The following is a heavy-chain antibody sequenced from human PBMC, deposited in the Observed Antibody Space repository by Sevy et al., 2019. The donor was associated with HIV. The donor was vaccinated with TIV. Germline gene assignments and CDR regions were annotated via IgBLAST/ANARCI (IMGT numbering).Heavy chain of an antibody. CDR1: GFTFDDYT. D-gene: IGHD1-26*01. Sequence: GGSLRLSCAASGFTFDDYTMHWVRQAPGKGLEWVSLISWDGGSTYYADSVKGRFTISRDNSKNSLYLQMNSLRTEDTALYYCAKCCGVGATCFHYYYYYMDVWGKGTTVTVSS. V-gene: IGHV3-43*01. J-gene: IGHJ6*03. CDR2: ISWDGGST. CDR3: AKCCGVGATCFHYYYYYMDV.